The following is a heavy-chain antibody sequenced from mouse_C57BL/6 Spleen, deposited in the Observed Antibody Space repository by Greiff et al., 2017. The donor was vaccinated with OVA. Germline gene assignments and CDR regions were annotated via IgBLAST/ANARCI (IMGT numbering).Heavy chain of an antibody. CDR3: ARRCLRAMDY. V-gene: IGHV1-50*01. CDR2: IDPSDSYT. J-gene: IGHJ4*01. D-gene: IGHD2-2*01. CDR1: GYTFTSYW. Sequence: VQLQQPGAELVKPGASVKLSCKASGYTFTSYWMQWVKQRPGQGLEWIGEIDPSDSYTNYNQKFKGKATLTVDKSSSTAYMQLSSLTSEDSAVYYCARRCLRAMDYWGQGTSVTASS.